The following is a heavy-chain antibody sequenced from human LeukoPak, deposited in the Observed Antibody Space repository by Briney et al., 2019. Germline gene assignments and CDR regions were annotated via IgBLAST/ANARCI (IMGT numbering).Heavy chain of an antibody. Sequence: SETLSLTCAVYGGSFSGYYWSWIRQPPGKGLEWIGEINHSGSTNYNPSLKSRVTISVDTSKNQFSLKLSSVTAADTAVYYCARVSIVVVPAAKNWFDPWGQGTLVTVSS. CDR3: ARVSIVVVPAAKNWFDP. CDR1: GGSFSGYY. D-gene: IGHD2-2*01. J-gene: IGHJ5*02. V-gene: IGHV4-34*01. CDR2: INHSGST.